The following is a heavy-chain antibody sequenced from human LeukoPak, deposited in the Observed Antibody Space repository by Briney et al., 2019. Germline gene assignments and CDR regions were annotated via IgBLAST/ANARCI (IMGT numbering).Heavy chain of an antibody. CDR3: ARYSSGWYYQH. V-gene: IGHV4-30-4*01. J-gene: IGHJ1*01. Sequence: SQTLSLTCTVSGGSISSGDYYWSWIRQPPGKGLEWIGYIFYSGSTYYNPSLKSRVTISVDTSKTQFSLKLSSVTAADTAVYYCARYSSGWYYQHWGRAPWSPSPQ. D-gene: IGHD6-19*01. CDR2: IFYSGST. CDR1: GGSISSGDYY.